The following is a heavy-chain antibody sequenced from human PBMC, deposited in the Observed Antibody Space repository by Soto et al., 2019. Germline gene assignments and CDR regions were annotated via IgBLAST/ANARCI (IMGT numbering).Heavy chain of an antibody. J-gene: IGHJ4*02. CDR2: IYQSGST. CDR3: ARVPDY. V-gene: IGHV4-30-2*01. CDR1: GGSISSGGYS. Sequence: QLQLQESGSGLVKPSQTLSLTCAVSGGSISSGGYSWSLARQPPGKGLEWIGYIYQSGSTYYDPSLRNRVTITVDRSKNQFSLKLSSVTAADTAVYYCARVPDYWGQGTLVTVSS.